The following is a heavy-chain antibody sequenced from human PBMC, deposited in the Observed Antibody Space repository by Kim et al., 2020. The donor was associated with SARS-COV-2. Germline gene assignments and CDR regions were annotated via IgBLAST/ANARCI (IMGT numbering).Heavy chain of an antibody. D-gene: IGHD3-10*01. V-gene: IGHV3-30-3*01. CDR1: GFTFSSYA. Sequence: GGSLRLSCAASGFTFSSYAMHWVRQAPGKGLEWVAVISYDGSNKYYADSVKGRFTISRDNSKNTLYLQMNSLRAEDTAVYYCARDYPYMYYYLTQYYYYYYGMDVWGQGTTVTVSS. J-gene: IGHJ6*02. CDR3: ARDYPYMYYYLTQYYYYYYGMDV. CDR2: ISYDGSNK.